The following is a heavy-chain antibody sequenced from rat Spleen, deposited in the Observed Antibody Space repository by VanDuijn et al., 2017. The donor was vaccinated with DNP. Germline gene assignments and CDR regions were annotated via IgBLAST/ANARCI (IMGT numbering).Heavy chain of an antibody. D-gene: IGHD5-1*01. CDR3: ARGSGSYYWYFDF. V-gene: IGHV5-31*01. Sequence: EVQLVESGGDLVQPGRSLKLSCVASGFTFNNYWMAWIRQVPGKGLEWVASIPSRGSNTYYPDSVKGRFTISRDNAKNTLYLQMNSLRSEDTATYYCARGSGSYYWYFDFWGPGTMVTVSS. CDR2: IPSRGSNT. J-gene: IGHJ1*01. CDR1: GFTFNNYW.